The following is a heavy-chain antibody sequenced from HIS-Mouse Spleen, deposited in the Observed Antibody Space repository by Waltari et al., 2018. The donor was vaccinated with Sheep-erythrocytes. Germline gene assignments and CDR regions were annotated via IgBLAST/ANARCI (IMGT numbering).Heavy chain of an antibody. CDR2: ISSSSSYI. Sequence: EVQLVESGGGLVKPGGSLRLSCAASGFTFSSYSMNWVRQAQGKGRGVVASISSSSSYIYYADSVKGRFTISRDNAKNSLYLQMNSLRAEDTAVYYCARVASGATFDYWGQGTLVTVSS. CDR1: GFTFSSYS. V-gene: IGHV3-21*01. J-gene: IGHJ4*02. D-gene: IGHD1-26*01. CDR3: ARVASGATFDY.